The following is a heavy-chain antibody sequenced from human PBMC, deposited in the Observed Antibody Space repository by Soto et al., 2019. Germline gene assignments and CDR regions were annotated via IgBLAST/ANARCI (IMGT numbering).Heavy chain of an antibody. V-gene: IGHV1-18*01. CDR1: GYTFVSYG. Sequence: ASVKVSCKASGYTFVSYGISWVRQAPGQGLEWMGWISPYNGNTNYAPKFQGRVTMTTDPSTSTVYMELRSLRSDDTAVYYCSRVPKSWLFPLFDIGGQGKMAPVPS. D-gene: IGHD6-19*01. J-gene: IGHJ3*02. CDR2: ISPYNGNT. CDR3: SRVPKSWLFPLFDI.